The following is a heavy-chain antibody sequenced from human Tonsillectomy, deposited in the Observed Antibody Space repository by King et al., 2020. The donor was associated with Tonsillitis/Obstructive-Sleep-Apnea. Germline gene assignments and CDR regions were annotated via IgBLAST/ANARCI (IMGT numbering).Heavy chain of an antibody. CDR1: GFTFDDYA. CDR2: ISWNSGSI. Sequence: VQLVESGGGLVQPGRSLRLSCAASGFTFDDYAMHWVRQAPGKGLEWVSGISWNSGSIGYADSVKGRFTISRDNAKNSLYLQMNSLRAEDTALYYCAKDIYYYYYYMDVWGKGTTVTVSS. CDR3: AKDIYYYYYYMDV. V-gene: IGHV3-9*01. J-gene: IGHJ6*03.